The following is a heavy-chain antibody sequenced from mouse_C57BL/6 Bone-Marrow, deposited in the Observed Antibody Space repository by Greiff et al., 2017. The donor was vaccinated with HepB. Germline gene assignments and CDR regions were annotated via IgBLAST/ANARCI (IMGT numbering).Heavy chain of an antibody. J-gene: IGHJ3*01. CDR2: IYPGSGNT. D-gene: IGHD1-1*01. CDR1: GYTFTDYY. Sequence: QVQLQQSGAELVRPGASVKLSCKASGYTFTDYYINWVKQRPGQGLEWIARIYPGSGNTYYNEKFKGKATLTAEKSSSTAYMQLSSLTSEDSAVYFCARSRYYGPCAYWGQGTLVTVSA. V-gene: IGHV1-76*01. CDR3: ARSRYYGPCAY.